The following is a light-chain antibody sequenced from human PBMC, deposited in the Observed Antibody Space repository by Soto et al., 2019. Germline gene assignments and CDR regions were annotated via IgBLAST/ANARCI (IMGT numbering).Light chain of an antibody. CDR2: DVS. J-gene: IGLJ1*01. CDR3: SSFTSTTTYV. CDR1: SSDVGSHDL. V-gene: IGLV2-14*02. Sequence: QXALTQPASVSGSPGQSIAISCTGTSSDVGSHDLVSWYQQQSGKVPKLIIYDVSSRPSGVSNRFSGSKSGNTASLTISGLQAEDEADYYCSSFTSTTTYVFGTGTKVTVL.